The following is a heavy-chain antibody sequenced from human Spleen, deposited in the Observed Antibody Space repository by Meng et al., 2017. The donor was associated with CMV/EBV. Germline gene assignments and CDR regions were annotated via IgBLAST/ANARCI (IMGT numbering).Heavy chain of an antibody. J-gene: IGHJ4*02. CDR3: ERGPTTVGYDFDY. D-gene: IGHD4-11*01. CDR2: INHSAST. Sequence: HGRLQPWGAGLLWRAGLLELSWAVYVGSFGCCGWCSDHYCRGNRQAPGRGIKWSGEINHSASTNYNPSLAIHTTKSVDTPKMSLAPELGSVIASDSAVSYGERGPTTVGYDFDYWGQGTLVTVSS. V-gene: IGHV4-34*01. CDR1: VGSFGCCGWCSDHY.